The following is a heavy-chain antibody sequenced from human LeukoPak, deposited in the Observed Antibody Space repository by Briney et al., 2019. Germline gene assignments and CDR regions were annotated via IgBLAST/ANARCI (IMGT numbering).Heavy chain of an antibody. CDR3: ARDLSPMDNDY. V-gene: IGHV4-39*07. J-gene: IGHJ4*02. Sequence: PSETLSLTCTVSGGSISSSSYYWGWIRQPPGKGLEWIGSIYHSGSTYYNPSLKSRVTISVDTSKNQFSLKLSSVTAADTAVYYCARDLSPMDNDYWGQGTLVTVSS. D-gene: IGHD2-2*03. CDR2: IYHSGST. CDR1: GGSISSSSYY.